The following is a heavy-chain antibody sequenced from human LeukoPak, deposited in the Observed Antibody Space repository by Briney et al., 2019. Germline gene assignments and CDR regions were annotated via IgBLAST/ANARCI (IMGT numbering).Heavy chain of an antibody. Sequence: GESLKISCKGSGYSFTSYWIGWVRQMPGKGLKWMGIIYPGDSDTSYGPPFQVQVTISADKSNSTAYLQWSSLEASDTAMYYCARHSIAAAAQYYMDVWGKGTTVTVSS. J-gene: IGHJ6*03. CDR2: IYPGDSDT. CDR3: ARHSIAAAAQYYMDV. V-gene: IGHV5-51*01. CDR1: GYSFTSYW. D-gene: IGHD6-13*01.